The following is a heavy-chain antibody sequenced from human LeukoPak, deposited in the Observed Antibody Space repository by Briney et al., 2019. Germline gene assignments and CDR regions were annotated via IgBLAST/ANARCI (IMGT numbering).Heavy chain of an antibody. Sequence: SETLSLTCTVSGGSISTYYWNWIRQPAGKGLEWIGRIYTSGSTNYNPSPKSRVSMSVDTSKNQFSLKLSSVTAADTAVYYCARAGVSYGSGPTNWFDPWGQGTLVTVSS. CDR3: ARAGVSYGSGPTNWFDP. V-gene: IGHV4-4*07. CDR1: GGSISTYY. D-gene: IGHD3-10*01. CDR2: IYTSGST. J-gene: IGHJ5*02.